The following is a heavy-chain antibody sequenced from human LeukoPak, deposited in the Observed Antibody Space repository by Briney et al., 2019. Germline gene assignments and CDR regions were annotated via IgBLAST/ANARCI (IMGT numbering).Heavy chain of an antibody. D-gene: IGHD2-2*01. CDR1: GYTFPTYG. Sequence: ASVKVSCKASGYTFPTYGISWVRQAPGQGLEWMGWISTYNGNTNYAQKLRGRVSMTTDSSTTTAYMELRSLRSDDTAVCYCARPDCSSTSCPIDYWGQGTLVTVSS. J-gene: IGHJ4*02. V-gene: IGHV1-18*01. CDR2: ISTYNGNT. CDR3: ARPDCSSTSCPIDY.